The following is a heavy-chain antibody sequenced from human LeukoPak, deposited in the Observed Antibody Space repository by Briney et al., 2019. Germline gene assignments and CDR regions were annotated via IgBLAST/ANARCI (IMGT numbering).Heavy chain of an antibody. Sequence: GGSLRLSCAASGFIFSDYGMNWVRQSPGKGLEWMAFIRNSGSSQYYADSVKGRFTISRDNSKNRLFLEMSGLRIEDTGLYYCAKDKVASFSSNWSGLLDTWGQGSLVIVSS. CDR2: IRNSGSSQ. V-gene: IGHV3-30*02. CDR3: AKDKVASFSSNWSGLLDT. D-gene: IGHD6-13*01. CDR1: GFIFSDYG. J-gene: IGHJ5*02.